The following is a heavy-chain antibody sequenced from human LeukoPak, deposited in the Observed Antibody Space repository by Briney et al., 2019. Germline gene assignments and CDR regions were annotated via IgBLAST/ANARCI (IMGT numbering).Heavy chain of an antibody. CDR3: ARQGKQQLVSYYYGMDV. CDR2: IDPSDSYT. Sequence: GESLQISCQGSGYSFTSYWISWVRQMPGKGLEWMGRIDPSDSYTNYSPSFQGHVTISADKSISTAYLQWSSLKASDTAMYYCARQGKQQLVSYYYGMDVWGQGTTVTVSS. CDR1: GYSFTSYW. V-gene: IGHV5-10-1*01. D-gene: IGHD6-13*01. J-gene: IGHJ6*02.